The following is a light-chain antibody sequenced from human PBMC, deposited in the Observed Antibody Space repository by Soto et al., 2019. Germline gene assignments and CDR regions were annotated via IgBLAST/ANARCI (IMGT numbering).Light chain of an antibody. CDR1: QSVSSRY. V-gene: IGKV3-20*01. J-gene: IGKJ2*01. CDR2: AAS. CDR3: QQYDSSLYT. Sequence: EIVLTQSPGTLSLSPGEIATLSCRASQSVSSRYLAGYQQKPGQAQRLLIYAASSRSTGIPDRFSGSGSGTDFTLTISRLEPEAFAVYYCQQYDSSLYTFGQGTKLEIK.